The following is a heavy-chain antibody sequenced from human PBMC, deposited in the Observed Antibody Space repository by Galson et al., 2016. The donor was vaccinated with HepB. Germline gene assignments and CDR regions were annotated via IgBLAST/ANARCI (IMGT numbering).Heavy chain of an antibody. CDR3: AAVWFGESRFDY. CDR2: ISWSSEYI. J-gene: IGHJ4*02. V-gene: IGHV3-21*06. Sequence: SLRLSCATSGFTFSSYNMNWVRQAPGKGLEWVSSISWSSEYIYYADSVKGRFTVSRDNAKDSLYLQMDSLRADDTAVYYCAAVWFGESRFDYWGQGSLLIVSS. D-gene: IGHD3-10*01. CDR1: GFTFSSYN.